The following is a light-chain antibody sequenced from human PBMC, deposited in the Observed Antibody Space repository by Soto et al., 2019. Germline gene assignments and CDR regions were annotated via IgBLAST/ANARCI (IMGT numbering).Light chain of an antibody. CDR2: DAT. J-gene: IGKJ2*01. CDR1: QMIARW. V-gene: IGKV1-5*01. Sequence: IQMTQSPSTLSASVGDTVTLTCRSSQMIARWLAWYQQKPGTAPRLIIYDATSLQSGVPSRFSASASGTDFTLTISSLHPDDFATYYCLQYNTFPHTVGQGTKLE. CDR3: LQYNTFPHT.